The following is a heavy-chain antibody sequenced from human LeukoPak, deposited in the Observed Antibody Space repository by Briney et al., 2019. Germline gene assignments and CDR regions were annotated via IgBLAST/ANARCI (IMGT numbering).Heavy chain of an antibody. D-gene: IGHD2-2*01. Sequence: SETLSLTCTVSGGSISSSSYYWGWIRQPPGKGLEWIGSIYYSGSTYYNPSLKSRVTISVDTSKNQFSLKLSSVTAADTAVYYCARHSRDYGDYWGQGTLVTVSS. CDR2: IYYSGST. CDR1: GGSISSSSYY. J-gene: IGHJ4*02. CDR3: ARHSRDYGDY. V-gene: IGHV4-39*01.